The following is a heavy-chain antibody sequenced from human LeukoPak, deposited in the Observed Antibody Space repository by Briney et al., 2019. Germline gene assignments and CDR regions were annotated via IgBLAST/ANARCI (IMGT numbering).Heavy chain of an antibody. J-gene: IGHJ4*02. CDR2: IFGSGGST. D-gene: IGHD3-9*01. V-gene: IGHV3-23*01. Sequence: GGSLRLSCAASGFTFSNYAMSWVRQAPGEGLEWVSAIFGSGGSTYYADSVKGRFTVSRDNSKSTLYLQRNSLRAEDTALYYCAKWGDYDVLTGYYVPDYWGQGTLVTVSS. CDR1: GFTFSNYA. CDR3: AKWGDYDVLTGYYVPDY.